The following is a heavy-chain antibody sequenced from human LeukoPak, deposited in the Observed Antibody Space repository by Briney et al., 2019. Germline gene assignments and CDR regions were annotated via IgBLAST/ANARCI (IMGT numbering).Heavy chain of an antibody. D-gene: IGHD3-22*01. CDR1: GGSISSYY. CDR2: IYYSGST. Sequence: PSETLSLTCTVSGGSISSYYWRWIRQPPGKGLEWIGYIYYSGSTNYNPSLKSRVTISVDTSKNQFSLKLSSVTAADTAVYYCAREGWYYYDSSGGNAFDIWGQGTMVTVSS. V-gene: IGHV4-59*01. J-gene: IGHJ3*02. CDR3: AREGWYYYDSSGGNAFDI.